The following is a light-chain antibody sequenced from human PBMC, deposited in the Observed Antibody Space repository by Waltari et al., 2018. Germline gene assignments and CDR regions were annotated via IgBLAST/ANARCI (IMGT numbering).Light chain of an antibody. CDR2: HAS. CDR1: QSVGKY. J-gene: IGKJ1*01. CDR3: QKYDSLPAT. V-gene: IGKV3-20*01. Sequence: IVLTQSPRTLSLSPGERATLSCRASQSVGKYLAWYQQKPGQAPRLLLYHASNRATGIPDRFSGSGSGTDFSLTISRLEPEDFAIYYCQKYDSLPATFGQGTKVEIK.